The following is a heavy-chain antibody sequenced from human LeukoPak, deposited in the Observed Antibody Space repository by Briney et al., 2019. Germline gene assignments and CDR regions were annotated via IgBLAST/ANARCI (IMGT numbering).Heavy chain of an antibody. CDR1: GAAFTKYG. Sequence: GGSLRLSCAASGAAFTKYGMKWARQAAGAGLEYISGISRSGEITHYADSVKGRFTISRDNVQNTLYLQMNSLRADDTALYYCATEGFYYWGPGTQVTVSS. J-gene: IGHJ4*02. V-gene: IGHV3-23*01. CDR3: ATEGFYY. CDR2: ISRSGEIT.